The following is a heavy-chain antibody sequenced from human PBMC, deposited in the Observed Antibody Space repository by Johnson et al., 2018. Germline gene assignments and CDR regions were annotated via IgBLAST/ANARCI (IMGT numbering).Heavy chain of an antibody. D-gene: IGHD2/OR15-2a*01. CDR2: INPGGGAT. CDR3: VRGENSFDI. CDR1: GYSFTRYY. J-gene: IGHJ3*02. Sequence: QVQLVQSGAEVKKPGASVEISCKASGYSFTRYYMQWVRQAPGQGLEWMGIINPGGGATTYAQRLRDRVTMTRDTSTSTVYMEMRSLRSEDTAVYYCVRGENSFDIWGQGTPVTVSS. V-gene: IGHV1-46*01.